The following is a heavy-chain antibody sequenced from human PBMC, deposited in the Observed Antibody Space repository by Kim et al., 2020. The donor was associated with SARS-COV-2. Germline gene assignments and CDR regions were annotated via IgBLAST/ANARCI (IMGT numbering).Heavy chain of an antibody. J-gene: IGHJ4*02. CDR1: GFTFRTFA. CDR3: GGGNGGAVGGFAT. V-gene: IGHV3-23*01. Sequence: GGSLRLSCATSGFTFRTFAMTWVRRAPGKGLEWLSVINDQGGTYSAESVRGRFSISRDSSKTFLYRKWKGREIKAPAVYNFGGGNGGAVGGFATWARGT. CDR2: INDQGGT. D-gene: IGHD3-16*01.